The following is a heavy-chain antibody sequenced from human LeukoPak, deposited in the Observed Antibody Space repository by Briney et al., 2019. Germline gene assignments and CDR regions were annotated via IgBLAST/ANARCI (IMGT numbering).Heavy chain of an antibody. CDR2: ISDNGGST. Sequence: PGTSLRLSCAAFGFTFSSYAMSWVRQAPGKGLEWVSAISDNGGSTYYGDSVKGRFTISRDSSKNTLYLQMSSLRAEDTAVYYCARGAYSGYDLVYWGQGTLVTVSS. V-gene: IGHV3-23*01. J-gene: IGHJ4*02. D-gene: IGHD5-12*01. CDR3: ARGAYSGYDLVY. CDR1: GFTFSSYA.